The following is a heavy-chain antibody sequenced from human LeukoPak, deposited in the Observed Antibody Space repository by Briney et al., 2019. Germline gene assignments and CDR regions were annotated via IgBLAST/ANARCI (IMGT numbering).Heavy chain of an antibody. CDR2: ISEST. CDR3: ARADHSSGWYRFFDY. CDR1: GGSISSFD. J-gene: IGHJ4*02. Sequence: PSETLSLTCNVSGGSISSFDWSWLRQPAGKGLEWIGRISESTDYNPSLKSRVTMSVDTSKNQFSLKLYSVTAADTAMYYCARADHSSGWYRFFDYWGQGVLVTVSS. D-gene: IGHD6-19*01. V-gene: IGHV4-4*07.